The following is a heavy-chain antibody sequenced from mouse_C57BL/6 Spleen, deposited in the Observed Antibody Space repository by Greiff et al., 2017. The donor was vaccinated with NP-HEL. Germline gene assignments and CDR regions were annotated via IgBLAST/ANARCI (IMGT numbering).Heavy chain of an antibody. V-gene: IGHV1-47*01. CDR1: GYTFTTYP. CDR2: FHPYNDDT. J-gene: IGHJ1*03. D-gene: IGHD1-1*01. CDR3: ARGGGSSYLYWYFDV. Sequence: QVQLKESGAELVKPGASVKMSCKASGYTFTTYPIEWMKQNHGKSLEWIGNFHPYNDDTKYNEKFKGKATLTVEKSSSTVYLELSRVTSDDSAVYYCARGGGSSYLYWYFDVWGTGTTVTVSS.